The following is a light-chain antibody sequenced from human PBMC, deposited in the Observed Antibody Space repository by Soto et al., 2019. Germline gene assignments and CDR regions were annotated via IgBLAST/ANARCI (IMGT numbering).Light chain of an antibody. J-gene: IGKJ4*01. V-gene: IGKV1-9*01. CDR1: QGISSY. Sequence: DIQLTQSPSFLSASVGDRVTITCRASQGISSYLAWYQQKPGKAPKLLIYAASSFQSGVPSRFSGSGSGTDFTLTISSLQPEDFATYYCQQTSSFPLTFGGGTKVEIK. CDR3: QQTSSFPLT. CDR2: AAS.